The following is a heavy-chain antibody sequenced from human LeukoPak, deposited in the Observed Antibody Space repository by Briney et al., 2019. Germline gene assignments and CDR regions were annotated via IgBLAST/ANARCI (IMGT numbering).Heavy chain of an antibody. D-gene: IGHD2-2*01. Sequence: PGGSLRLSCAASGITFSSYSMSWVRQAPGKGLEWVSSISFSGTTTYYADSVKGRFTVSRDNSKNTLYLQMGGLRAEDTAVYYCARDPTELQLLSYYFDYWGQGTLVAVSS. V-gene: IGHV3-23*01. J-gene: IGHJ4*02. CDR1: GITFSSYS. CDR3: ARDPTELQLLSYYFDY. CDR2: ISFSGTTT.